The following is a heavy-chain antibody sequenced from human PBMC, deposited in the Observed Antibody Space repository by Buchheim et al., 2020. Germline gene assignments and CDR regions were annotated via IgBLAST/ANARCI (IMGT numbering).Heavy chain of an antibody. Sequence: QVQLVQSGAEVKEPGASVKVSCKASGYTFTSYQIHWARQAPGQGLEWMGIINPSGGSTAYAQRFQGRVTMTRDMSTSTVYMELSSLRSEDTAVYYCTRRGSGSYLYDYWGQGTL. CDR3: TRRGSGSYLYDY. CDR1: GYTFTSYQ. D-gene: IGHD3-10*01. CDR2: INPSGGST. V-gene: IGHV1-46*03. J-gene: IGHJ4*02.